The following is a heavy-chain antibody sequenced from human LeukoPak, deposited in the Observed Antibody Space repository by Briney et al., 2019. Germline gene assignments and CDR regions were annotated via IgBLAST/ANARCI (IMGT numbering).Heavy chain of an antibody. V-gene: IGHV4-34*01. D-gene: IGHD6-25*01. Sequence: SETLSLTCAVYGGSFSGYYWSWIRQPPGKGLEWIGEINHSGSTNYNPSLKSRVTISVDTSKNQFSLKLSSVTVADTAVYYCARESIAAAVAVYYFDYWGQGTLVTVSS. CDR3: ARESIAAAVAVYYFDY. J-gene: IGHJ4*02. CDR2: INHSGST. CDR1: GGSFSGYY.